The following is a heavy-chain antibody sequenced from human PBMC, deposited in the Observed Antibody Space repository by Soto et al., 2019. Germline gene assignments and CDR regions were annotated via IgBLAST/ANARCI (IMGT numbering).Heavy chain of an antibody. CDR2: MDPNTGHT. D-gene: IGHD3-10*01. V-gene: IGHV1-8*01. J-gene: IGHJ5*02. Sequence: QVQLVQSGAEVKKPGASVKVSCEASGYTFTSFDINWVRQATGQGLEWMGWMDPNTGHTGYAQKFKGRISMTWDTSITTAYMELSSLTSEDTAVYYCARMFYPGSRNPNWFDPWGQGSLVTVSS. CDR3: ARMFYPGSRNPNWFDP. CDR1: GYTFTSFD.